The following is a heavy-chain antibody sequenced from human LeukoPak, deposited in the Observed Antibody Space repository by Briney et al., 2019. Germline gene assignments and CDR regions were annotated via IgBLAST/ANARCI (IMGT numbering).Heavy chain of an antibody. Sequence: GGSLRLSCAASGFTFNNYAMNWVRQAPGKGLVGVSPISGGGDSTRYADSAKGRFAISRDNSKNTLYLQMNSVRAEDTAVHYCASDCADYGGYFFFDYWGQGTLVTVSS. D-gene: IGHD4-17*01. V-gene: IGHV3-23*01. J-gene: IGHJ4*02. CDR3: ASDCADYGGYFFFDY. CDR1: GFTFNNYA. CDR2: ISGGGDST.